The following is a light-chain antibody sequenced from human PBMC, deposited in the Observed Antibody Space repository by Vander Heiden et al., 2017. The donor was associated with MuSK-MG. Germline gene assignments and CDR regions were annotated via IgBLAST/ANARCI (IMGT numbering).Light chain of an antibody. V-gene: IGKV3-11*01. CDR3: HQRSNWPWT. CDR1: QSVSRY. Sequence: EIVLTQSPATLSLSPGERATLSYRASQSVSRYLAWYQQKPGQAPRLLVYDASNTATGIPARFRGRRSGTDFTLTISSLEPEDVAVYYCHQRSNWPWTFGQGTKVEIK. CDR2: DAS. J-gene: IGKJ1*01.